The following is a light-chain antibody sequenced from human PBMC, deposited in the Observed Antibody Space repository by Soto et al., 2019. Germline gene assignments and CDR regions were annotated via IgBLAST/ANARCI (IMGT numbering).Light chain of an antibody. J-gene: IGLJ1*01. V-gene: IGLV2-14*01. CDR1: SSDVGDYKY. Sequence: QSALTQPASVSGSPGQSITISCTGTSSDVGDYKYVSWYQQHPGKAPKAMIYEDSNRPSGVSNRFSGSKSGNTASLTISGLQAEDEADYYCSSYTSSSTLVFGPGTKVTVL. CDR2: EDS. CDR3: SSYTSSSTLV.